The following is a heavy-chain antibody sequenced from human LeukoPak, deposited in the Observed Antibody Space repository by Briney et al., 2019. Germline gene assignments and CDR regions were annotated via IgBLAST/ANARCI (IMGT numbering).Heavy chain of an antibody. CDR3: AREGEGIAAAGTLLVYFDY. Sequence: SVKVSCKASGDTFTSYGISWVRQAPGQGLEWLARIIPVFGTANYTRKFRGRVTVSTDDSTSTAFLELSSLTPEDTAVYYCAREGEGIAAAGTLLVYFDYWGQGTLVTVSS. CDR2: IIPVFGTA. D-gene: IGHD6-13*01. J-gene: IGHJ4*02. CDR1: GDTFTSYG. V-gene: IGHV1-69*05.